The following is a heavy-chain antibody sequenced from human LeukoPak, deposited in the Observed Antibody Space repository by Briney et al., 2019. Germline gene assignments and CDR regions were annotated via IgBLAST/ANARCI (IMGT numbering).Heavy chain of an antibody. CDR3: ARGYGSGSRGLYYFDY. CDR2: FDPEDGET. V-gene: IGHV1-24*01. J-gene: IGHJ4*02. D-gene: IGHD3-10*01. CDR1: GYTLTELS. Sequence: ASVKVSCKVSGYTLTELSMHWVRQAPGKGLEWMGGFDPEDGETIYAQKFQGRVTMTEDTSTDTAYMELSSLRSDDTAVYYCARGYGSGSRGLYYFDYWGQGTLVTVSS.